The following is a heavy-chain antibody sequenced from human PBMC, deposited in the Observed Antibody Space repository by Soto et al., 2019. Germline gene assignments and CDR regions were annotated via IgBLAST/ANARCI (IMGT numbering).Heavy chain of an antibody. CDR1: GGSFSGYY. V-gene: IGHV4-34*01. J-gene: IGHJ4*02. D-gene: IGHD6-6*01. CDR3: ARGRRSSIAARVRFDY. Sequence: KPSETLSLTCAVYGGSFSGYYWSWIRQLPGKGLEWIGEINHSGSTNYNPSLKSRVTISVDTSKNQFSLKLSSVTAADTAVYYCARGRRSSIAARVRFDYWGQGTLVTVSS. CDR2: INHSGST.